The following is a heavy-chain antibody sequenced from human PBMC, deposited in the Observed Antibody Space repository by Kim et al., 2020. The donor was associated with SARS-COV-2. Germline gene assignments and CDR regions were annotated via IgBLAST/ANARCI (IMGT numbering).Heavy chain of an antibody. J-gene: IGHJ4*02. CDR1: GDSISYYY. CDR2: IYNSGSS. Sequence: SETLSLTCTVSGDSISYYYWSWIRQPPGKGLEWIGYIYNSGSSNYNPSLKSRVTISVDPSNNQFSLKLNSVTAADTAVYYCARVMDDYGDYVFSSFDYWGQGPLVTVSS. D-gene: IGHD4-17*01. V-gene: IGHV4-59*01. CDR3: ARVMDDYGDYVFSSFDY.